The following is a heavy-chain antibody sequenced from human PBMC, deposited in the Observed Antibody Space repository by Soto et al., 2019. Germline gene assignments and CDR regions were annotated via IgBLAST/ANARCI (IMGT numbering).Heavy chain of an antibody. CDR1: GFTFSSYS. D-gene: IGHD2-15*01. J-gene: IGHJ6*02. Sequence: EVQLVESGGGLVQPGGSLRLSCAASGFTFSSYSMNWVRQAPGKGLEWVSYISSSSSTIYYADSVKGRFTISRDNAKNSLYLQMNSLRDEDTAVYYCARTWDIVVVVANYYDGMDVWGQGTTVTVSS. CDR3: ARTWDIVVVVANYYDGMDV. V-gene: IGHV3-48*02. CDR2: ISSSSSTI.